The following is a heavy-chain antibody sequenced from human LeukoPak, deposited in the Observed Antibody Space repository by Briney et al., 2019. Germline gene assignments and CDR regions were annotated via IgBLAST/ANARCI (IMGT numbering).Heavy chain of an antibody. D-gene: IGHD7-27*01. CDR1: GFTVSSNY. CDR3: ARDLGPDSDY. V-gene: IGHV3-53*01. J-gene: IGHJ4*02. CDR2: IYSGGST. Sequence: PGGSLRLSCAASGFTVSSNYMSWVRQAPGKGLEWVSVIYSGGSTYYADSVKGRFTISRDNAKNSLYLQMNSLRAEDTAVYYCARDLGPDSDYWGQGTLVTVSS.